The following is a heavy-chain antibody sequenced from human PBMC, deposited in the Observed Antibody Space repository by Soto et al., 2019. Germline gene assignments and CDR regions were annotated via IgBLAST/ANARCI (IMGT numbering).Heavy chain of an antibody. CDR2: IFYSVSS. V-gene: IGHV4-59*02. D-gene: IGHD3-9*01. CDR1: GASVTTYY. Sequence: SETLSLTCTGAGASVTTYYWNWIRQSPGKGLEWIGNIFYSVSSNYDPSLESRVTISVDTSKNQCSLKLRSVTAADTAGYYCARRGRRYSDFLSRPQAVRAFDIWGQGTLVTVSS. CDR3: ARRGRRYSDFLSRPQAVRAFDI. J-gene: IGHJ3*02.